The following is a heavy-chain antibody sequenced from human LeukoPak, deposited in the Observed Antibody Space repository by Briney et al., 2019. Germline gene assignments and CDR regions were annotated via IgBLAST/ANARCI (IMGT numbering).Heavy chain of an antibody. CDR2: INPKTGGA. Sequence: ASVKVSCKASGYTFIDHHLHWMRQAPGQGPEWMGWINPKTGGANYAQKFQGRVTMTRDTSITTAYMELTTLTSDDTAVYYCARDWVGSALFDYWGQGTLVTVSS. J-gene: IGHJ4*02. CDR3: ARDWVGSALFDY. CDR1: GYTFIDHH. V-gene: IGHV1-2*02. D-gene: IGHD1-26*01.